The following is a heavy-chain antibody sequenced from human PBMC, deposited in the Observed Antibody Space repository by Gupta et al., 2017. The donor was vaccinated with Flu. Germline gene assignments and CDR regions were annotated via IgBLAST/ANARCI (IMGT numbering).Heavy chain of an antibody. CDR1: GYTFTSYA. D-gene: IGHD4-23*01. Sequence: QLQLVQAGAEVKEPGASVKISCKASGYTFTSYAIIWVRQATGQGPEWMGWMNPNSGDTGYAQTFQGRVTLTRNTAISTFYMELSSLTSEDTAVYYCARDYGGNSGWFDSWGQGTLVTVSS. CDR2: MNPNSGDT. CDR3: ARDYGGNSGWFDS. J-gene: IGHJ5*01. V-gene: IGHV1-8*01.